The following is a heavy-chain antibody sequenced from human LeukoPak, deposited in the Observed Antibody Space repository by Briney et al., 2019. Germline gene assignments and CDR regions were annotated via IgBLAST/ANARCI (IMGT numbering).Heavy chain of an antibody. CDR2: IYHSGST. CDR3: ARAITGTTPRDDAFDI. Sequence: SETLSLTCAVSGGSISSSNWRSWVRQPPGKGLEWIGEIYHSGSTNYNPSLKGRVTISVDKSKNQFSLKLSSVTAADTAVYYCARAITGTTPRDDAFDIWGQGTMVTVSS. D-gene: IGHD1-7*01. CDR1: GGSISSSNW. V-gene: IGHV4-4*02. J-gene: IGHJ3*02.